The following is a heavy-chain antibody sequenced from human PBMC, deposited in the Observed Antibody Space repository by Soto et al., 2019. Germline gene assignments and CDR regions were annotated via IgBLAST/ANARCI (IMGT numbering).Heavy chain of an antibody. Sequence: EVQLLESGGGLVQPGGSLRLSCAASGFTFSSYAMSWVRQAPGKGLEWVSAISGSGGSTYYADSVKGRFTISRDNSKNTLYRQMNSLRAEDTAVYYCAKDPQGYCSGGSCAGFDYWGQGTLVTVSS. V-gene: IGHV3-23*01. D-gene: IGHD2-15*01. CDR3: AKDPQGYCSGGSCAGFDY. J-gene: IGHJ4*02. CDR1: GFTFSSYA. CDR2: ISGSGGST.